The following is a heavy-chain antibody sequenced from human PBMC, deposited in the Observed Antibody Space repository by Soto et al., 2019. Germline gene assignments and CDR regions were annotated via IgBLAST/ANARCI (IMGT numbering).Heavy chain of an antibody. V-gene: IGHV1-69*13. J-gene: IGHJ4*02. CDR3: AREGFPRSSSSTEFDY. CDR2: IIPIFGTA. CDR1: GGTFSSYA. D-gene: IGHD6-6*01. Sequence: ASVKVSCKASGGTFSSYAISWVRQAPGQGLEWMGGIIPIFGTANYAQKFQGRVTITADESTSTAYMELSSLRSEDTAVYYCAREGFPRSSSSTEFDYWGQGTLVTVSS.